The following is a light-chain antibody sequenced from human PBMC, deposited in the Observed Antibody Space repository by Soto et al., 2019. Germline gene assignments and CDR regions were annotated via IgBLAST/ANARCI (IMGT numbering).Light chain of an antibody. Sequence: EIGLTQSPGTLSLSPGERATLSCRASQSVSSSYLAWYQQKPGQAPRLLIYGASSRATGIPDRFSGSGSGTDFTLTISRLEPEDFAVYYCQHYCSPWGFTFGPGTKVDIK. CDR3: QHYCSPWGFT. CDR2: GAS. V-gene: IGKV3-20*01. J-gene: IGKJ3*01. CDR1: QSVSSSY.